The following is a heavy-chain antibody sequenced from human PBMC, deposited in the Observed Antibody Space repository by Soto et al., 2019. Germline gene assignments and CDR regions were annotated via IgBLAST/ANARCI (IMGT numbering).Heavy chain of an antibody. Sequence: QVQLVESGGGLVKPGESLRLSCAASGFAFSDYYMSWIRQAPGKGLEWVSYISNTGSTIYYADSVKGRFTISRDNAKNSLYLEMNSLRAEDTAVYYCAREYYYDSSTYFGHFDYWAQGTLVTVSS. CDR2: ISNTGSTI. CDR3: AREYYYDSSTYFGHFDY. J-gene: IGHJ4*02. CDR1: GFAFSDYY. D-gene: IGHD3-22*01. V-gene: IGHV3-11*01.